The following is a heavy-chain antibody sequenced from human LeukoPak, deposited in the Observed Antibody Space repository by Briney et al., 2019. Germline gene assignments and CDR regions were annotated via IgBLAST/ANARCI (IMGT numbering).Heavy chain of an antibody. V-gene: IGHV1-2*02. Sequence: ASVKVSCKASGYTFTDYYLHWVRQAPGQGLEWMGWINLNSGGTNSAQKFQGRVAMTRDTSISTAYMDLSRLRSDDTAVYCARGDYYGSPKTVAAWGQGTLVTVSS. D-gene: IGHD3-10*01. CDR2: INLNSGGT. J-gene: IGHJ5*02. CDR3: ARGDYYGSPKTVAA. CDR1: GYTFTDYY.